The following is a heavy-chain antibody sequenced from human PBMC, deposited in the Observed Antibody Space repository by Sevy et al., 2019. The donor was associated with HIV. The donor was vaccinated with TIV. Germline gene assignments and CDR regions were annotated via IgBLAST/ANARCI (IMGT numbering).Heavy chain of an antibody. CDR1: GDSITSGTYY. D-gene: IGHD2-8*01. CDR2: MYHSGSI. Sequence: SETLSLTCTVSGDSITSGTYYWGWIRQSPGKGLEWIGSMYHSGSIYHNPSLRSRVTISVDTSKNQVSLGLRSVTAADTAVYYCARQTQLYFDTWGQGTLVTVSS. CDR3: ARQTQLYFDT. V-gene: IGHV4-39*01. J-gene: IGHJ5*02.